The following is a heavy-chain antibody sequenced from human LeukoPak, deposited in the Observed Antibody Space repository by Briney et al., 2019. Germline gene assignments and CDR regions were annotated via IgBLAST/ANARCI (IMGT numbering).Heavy chain of an antibody. Sequence: GGSLRLSCAASGFTVSSNYISWVRQAPGKGLEWVSVIYSGGSTYYADSVKGRFTISRDNSKNTLYLQMNSLRAEDTAVYYCARDPGHYYDSRGFYYGMDVWGQGTTVTVSS. J-gene: IGHJ6*02. CDR1: GFTVSSNY. V-gene: IGHV3-53*01. CDR3: ARDPGHYYDSRGFYYGMDV. CDR2: IYSGGST. D-gene: IGHD3-22*01.